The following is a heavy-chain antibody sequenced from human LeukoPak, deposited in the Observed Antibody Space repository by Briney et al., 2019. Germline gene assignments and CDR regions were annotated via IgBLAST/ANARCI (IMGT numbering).Heavy chain of an antibody. V-gene: IGHV1-2*02. Sequence: ASVKVSCKASGYTFTDYYMHWVRQAPGQGLEWMGWINPNSGGTNYAQKFQGKVTMTRDTSISTAYMELSRLTSDDTAVYYCARGRGISSLPYWGQGTLVTVSS. CDR2: INPNSGGT. CDR3: ARGRGISSLPY. CDR1: GYTFTDYY. J-gene: IGHJ4*02. D-gene: IGHD6-13*01.